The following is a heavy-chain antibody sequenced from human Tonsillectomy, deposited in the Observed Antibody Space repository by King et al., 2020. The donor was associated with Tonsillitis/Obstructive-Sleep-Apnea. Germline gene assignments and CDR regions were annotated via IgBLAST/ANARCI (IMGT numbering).Heavy chain of an antibody. CDR1: GFTFSSYC. D-gene: IGHD2-2*01. J-gene: IGHJ2*01. CDR2: ISSSSSDI. V-gene: IGHV3-21*01. Sequence: VQLVESGGGLVKPGGSLRLSCAVSGFTFSSYCMNWVRQAPGKGLEWVSSISSSSSDIYYADSVKGRFTISRDNAKNSLYLQMNSLRAEDTAVYYCARAPVRPAWYFDLWGRGTLVTVSS. CDR3: ARAPVRPAWYFDL.